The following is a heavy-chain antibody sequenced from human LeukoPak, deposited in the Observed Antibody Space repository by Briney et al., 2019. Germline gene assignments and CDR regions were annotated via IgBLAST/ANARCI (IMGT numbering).Heavy chain of an antibody. J-gene: IGHJ5*02. D-gene: IGHD6-19*01. CDR1: GFTFSITY. CDR2: IYGGGDA. Sequence: PGGSLRLSCTASGFTFSITYMAWVRQAPGKGLEWVSVIYGGGDAYYADSVKGRFTIARDNSKKTLYLQMNNLRVEDTAVYYCARVQFQSFDPWGQGTPVTVSS. CDR3: ARVQFQSFDP. V-gene: IGHV3-66*01.